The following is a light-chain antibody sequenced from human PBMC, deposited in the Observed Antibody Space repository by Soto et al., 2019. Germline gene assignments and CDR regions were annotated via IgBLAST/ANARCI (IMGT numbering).Light chain of an antibody. CDR2: GAS. J-gene: IGKJ1*01. V-gene: IGKV3-15*01. CDR1: QSVSSN. CDR3: QQYNNWPPWT. Sequence: EIVMTQSPATLSVSPGERATLSCRASQSVSSNLAWYQQKPGQAPRLLIYGASTRATGIPARFSGSGSGTEFTLNIRSLQSEDFPVYHCQQYNNWPPWTLGQGTKVDIK.